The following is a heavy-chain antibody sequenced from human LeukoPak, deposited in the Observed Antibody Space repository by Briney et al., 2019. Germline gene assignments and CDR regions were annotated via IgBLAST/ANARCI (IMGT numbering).Heavy chain of an antibody. V-gene: IGHV4-4*07. J-gene: IGHJ5*02. CDR3: ARDFDYYGSGSYYAYNWFDP. D-gene: IGHD3-10*01. CDR2: MYTSGST. CDR1: GDSISSYY. Sequence: SETLSLTCTVSGDSISSYYWSWIRQPAGKGLEWIGRMYTSGSTNYNPSLKSRVTMSVDTSKNHFSLKLSSVTATDTAVYYCARDFDYYGSGSYYAYNWFDPWGQGTLVTVSS.